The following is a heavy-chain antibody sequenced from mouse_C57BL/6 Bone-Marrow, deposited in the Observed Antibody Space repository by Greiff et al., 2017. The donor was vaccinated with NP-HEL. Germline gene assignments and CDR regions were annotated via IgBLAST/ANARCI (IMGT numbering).Heavy chain of an antibody. V-gene: IGHV5-9-1*02. D-gene: IGHD2-4*01. CDR2: ISSGGDYI. J-gene: IGHJ3*01. CDR1: GFTFSSYA. CDR3: TRDRYDYDVGAY. Sequence: EVLLVESGEGLVKPGGSLKLSCAASGFTFSSYAMSWVRQTPGKRLEWVAYISSGGDYIYYADTVKGRFTISRDNARNTLYLQMSSLKSEDTAMYYCTRDRYDYDVGAYWGQGTLVTVSA.